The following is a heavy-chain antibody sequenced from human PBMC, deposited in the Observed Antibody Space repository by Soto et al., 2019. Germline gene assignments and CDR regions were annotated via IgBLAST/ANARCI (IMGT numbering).Heavy chain of an antibody. Sequence: PGGSLRLSCAASGFTFSSYSMSWVRQAPGKGLEWVSVISGSGNVPYYADSVKGRFTISRDNSKNTLYLQMNRLRAEDTAVYYCSKAPNDFWSGYYRILVYWGQGTLVTVSS. CDR2: ISGSGNVP. D-gene: IGHD3-3*01. V-gene: IGHV3-23*01. J-gene: IGHJ1*01. CDR1: GFTFSSYS. CDR3: SKAPNDFWSGYYRILVY.